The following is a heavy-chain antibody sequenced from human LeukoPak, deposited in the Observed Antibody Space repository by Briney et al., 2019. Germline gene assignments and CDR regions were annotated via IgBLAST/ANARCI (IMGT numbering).Heavy chain of an antibody. J-gene: IGHJ6*04. CDR1: GFTFSSHS. CDR2: ISKTSNTR. CDR3: AELGITMIGGV. V-gene: IGHV3-48*04. Sequence: GGSLRLSCAASGFTFSSHSMNWVRQAPGKGLEWVSYISKTSNTRDYADSVKGRFTISRDNAENSLYLQMNSLRAEDTAVYYCAELGITMIGGVWGKGTTVTISS. D-gene: IGHD3-10*02.